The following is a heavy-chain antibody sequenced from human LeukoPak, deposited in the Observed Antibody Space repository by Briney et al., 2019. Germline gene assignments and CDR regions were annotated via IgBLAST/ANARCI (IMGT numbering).Heavy chain of an antibody. CDR1: GFTFSSYA. CDR2: ISGSGGST. V-gene: IGHV3-23*01. J-gene: IGHJ5*02. Sequence: GGSLRLSCAASGFTFSSYAMSWVRQAPGKGLEWVSAISGSGGSTYYADSVKGRFTISRDNSKNTLYLQMNSLRAEDTAVYYCAKAQSSGWYNNWFDPWGQGTLVTVSS. CDR3: AKAQSSGWYNNWFDP. D-gene: IGHD6-19*01.